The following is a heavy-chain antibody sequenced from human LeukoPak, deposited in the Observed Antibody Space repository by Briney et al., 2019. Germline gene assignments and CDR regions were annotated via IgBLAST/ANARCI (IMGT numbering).Heavy chain of an antibody. CDR2: MKEDGSEI. CDR1: GFPFDVQT. CDR3: AKGGATRGRFEN. D-gene: IGHD1-26*01. V-gene: IGHV3-7*01. Sequence: GSLRLSCAASGFPFDVQTMSWVRQAPGKGLDWVASMKEDGSEIYYVDSVKGRFTISRDNPKNSLYLQMNSLRAEDTAVYYCAKGGATRGRFENWGPGTLVTVSS. J-gene: IGHJ4*02.